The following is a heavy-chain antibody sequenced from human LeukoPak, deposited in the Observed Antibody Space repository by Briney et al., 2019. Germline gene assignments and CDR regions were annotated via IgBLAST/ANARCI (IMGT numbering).Heavy chain of an antibody. V-gene: IGHV4-39*07. CDR3: ARDGRYCSSTSCYRIFDY. J-gene: IGHJ4*02. CDR2: IYYSGST. Sequence: SETLSLTCTVSGGSISSSSYYWGWIRQPPGKGLEWIGSIYYSGSTYYNPSLKSRVTISVDTSKNQFSLKLSSVTAADTAVYYCARDGRYCSSTSCYRIFDYWGQGTLVTVSS. D-gene: IGHD2-2*01. CDR1: GGSISSSSYY.